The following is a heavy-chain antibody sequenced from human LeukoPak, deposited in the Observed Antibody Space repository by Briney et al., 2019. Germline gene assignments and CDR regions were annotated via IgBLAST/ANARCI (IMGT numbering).Heavy chain of an antibody. CDR1: GFTFSSYW. CDR3: ARDLSGSYTSFDY. Sequence: GGSLRLSCAASGFTFSSYWMSWVRQAPGKGLEWVANIKQDGSEKYYVDSVKGRFTISRDNAKNTLYLQMNSLRAEDTAVYYCARDLSGSYTSFDYWGQGTLVTVSS. V-gene: IGHV3-7*01. J-gene: IGHJ4*02. D-gene: IGHD1-26*01. CDR2: IKQDGSEK.